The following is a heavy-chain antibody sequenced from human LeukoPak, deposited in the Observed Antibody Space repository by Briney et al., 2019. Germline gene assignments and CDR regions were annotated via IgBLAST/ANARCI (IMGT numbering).Heavy chain of an antibody. J-gene: IGHJ5*02. D-gene: IGHD1-1*01. CDR3: AREPHSWNRDSSCDP. Sequence: ASVKVSYKASGGTFSSYAINWVRQAPGQGLEWMGGIIPICGKANYAQKFQGRVTITTDESTSTAYMELSSLRSEDTGVYYCAREPHSWNRDSSCDPWGQGTLVTVSS. V-gene: IGHV1-69*05. CDR1: GGTFSSYA. CDR2: IIPICGKA.